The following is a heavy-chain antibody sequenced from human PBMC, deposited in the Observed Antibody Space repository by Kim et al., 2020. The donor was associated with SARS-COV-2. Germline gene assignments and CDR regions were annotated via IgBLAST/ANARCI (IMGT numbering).Heavy chain of an antibody. D-gene: IGHD6-19*01. CDR3: ARGPRFIAVAGSFWFDP. V-gene: IGHV3-11*06. J-gene: IGHJ5*02. Sequence: VKGRFTISRDNAKNSLYLQMNRLRAEDTAVYYCARGPRFIAVAGSFWFDPWGQGTLVTVSS.